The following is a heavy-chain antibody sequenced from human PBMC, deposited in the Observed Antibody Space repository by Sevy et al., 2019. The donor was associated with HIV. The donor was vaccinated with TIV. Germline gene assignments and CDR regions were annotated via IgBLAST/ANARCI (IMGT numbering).Heavy chain of an antibody. CDR1: GYSISSAYY. V-gene: IGHV4-38-2*02. D-gene: IGHD2-15*01. J-gene: IGHJ5*02. CDR2: IYHSGST. Sequence: SETLSLACAVSGYSISSAYYWGWIRQPRGKGLEWIGRIYHSGSTYYNPSLKSRVSISVDTSKNKFSLKLSSVTAADTAVYYCARDWVTFVVGVAAHGWFDPWGQGTLVTVSS. CDR3: ARDWVTFVVGVAAHGWFDP.